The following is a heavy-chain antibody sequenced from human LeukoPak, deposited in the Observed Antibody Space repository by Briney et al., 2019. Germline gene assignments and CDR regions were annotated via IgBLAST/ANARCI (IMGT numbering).Heavy chain of an antibody. CDR1: GGSISNYY. CDR2: IYSTGST. J-gene: IGHJ4*02. CDR3: ARHRPEGSYPLDS. Sequence: SETLSLTCTVSGGSISNYYWSWLRQPPGKGLEWIGHIYSTGSTTYSPSLKSRVIMSADTSKNQFSLKVTSVTAADTAVYYCARHRPEGSYPLDSWGQGALVTVSS. V-gene: IGHV4-59*08.